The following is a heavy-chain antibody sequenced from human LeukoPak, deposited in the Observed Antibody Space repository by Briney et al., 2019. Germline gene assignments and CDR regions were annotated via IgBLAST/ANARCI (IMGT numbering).Heavy chain of an antibody. J-gene: IGHJ4*02. V-gene: IGHV1-18*01. CDR1: GYTFTSYG. CDR2: ISAYNGNT. D-gene: IGHD6-19*01. Sequence: ASVKVSCKASGYTFTSYGISWVRQAPRQGLEWMGWISAYNGNTNYAQKLQGRVTMTTDTSTSTAYMELRSLRSDDTAVYYCARARYSSGWYRNDDFDYWGQGTLATVSS. CDR3: ARARYSSGWYRNDDFDY.